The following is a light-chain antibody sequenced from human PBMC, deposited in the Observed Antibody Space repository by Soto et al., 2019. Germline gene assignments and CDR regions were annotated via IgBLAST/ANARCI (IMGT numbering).Light chain of an antibody. CDR3: SSYTSSNTLV. CDR2: DVS. V-gene: IGLV2-14*01. Sequence: QSALTQPASVSGSPGQSITISCTGTSRDIGGHNYVSWYQQHPGKAPKLMIFDVSNRPSGVSYRFSGSKSGNTASLTISGLQAEDDADYYCSSYTSSNTLVFGGGTKLTV. CDR1: SRDIGGHNY. J-gene: IGLJ2*01.